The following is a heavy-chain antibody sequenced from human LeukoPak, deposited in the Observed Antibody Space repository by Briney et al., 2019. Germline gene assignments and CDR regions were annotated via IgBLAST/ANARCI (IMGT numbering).Heavy chain of an antibody. J-gene: IGHJ4*02. CDR3: ARVHSGTSLDY. D-gene: IGHD1-26*01. Sequence: ASVKVSCKASGYTFTGYYMHWVRQAPGQGLEWMGWINPNSGGTNYARKFQGRVTMTRDTSTSTAYMELSRLRSDDTAVYYCARVHSGTSLDYWGQGTLVTVSS. CDR2: INPNSGGT. CDR1: GYTFTGYY. V-gene: IGHV1-2*02.